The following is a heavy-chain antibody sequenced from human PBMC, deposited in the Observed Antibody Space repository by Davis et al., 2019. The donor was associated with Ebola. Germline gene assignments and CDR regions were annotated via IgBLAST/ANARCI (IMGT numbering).Heavy chain of an antibody. CDR1: GFTFSSYA. CDR3: ARDVITMVQGVIEHYYGMDV. V-gene: IGHV3-64*04. CDR2: ISSNGGST. J-gene: IGHJ6*02. D-gene: IGHD3-10*01. Sequence: GESLKISCSASGFTFSSYAMHWVRQAPGKGLEYVSAISSNGGSTYYADSVKGRFTISRDNSKNTLYLQMNSLRAEDTAVYYCARDVITMVQGVIEHYYGMDVWGQGTTVTVSS.